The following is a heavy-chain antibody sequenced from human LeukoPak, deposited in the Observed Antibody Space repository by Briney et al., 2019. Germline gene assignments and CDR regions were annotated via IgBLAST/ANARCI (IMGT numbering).Heavy chain of an antibody. CDR1: GFTFSSYA. J-gene: IGHJ4*02. CDR2: IRYDGSNK. D-gene: IGHD2-15*01. V-gene: IGHV3-30*02. CDR3: AKVLSVVVVAADY. Sequence: GGSLRLSCAASGFTFSSYAMHWVRQAPGKGLEWVTFIRYDGSNKYYADSVKGRFTIPRDNSKNTLYLQMNSLRAEDTAVYYCAKVLSVVVVAADYWGQGTLVTVSS.